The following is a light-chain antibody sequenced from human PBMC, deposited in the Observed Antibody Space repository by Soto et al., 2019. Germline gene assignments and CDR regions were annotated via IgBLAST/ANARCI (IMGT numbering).Light chain of an antibody. CDR3: QQCNNWPPT. J-gene: IGKJ1*01. Sequence: EIVLTRSPATLSVSPGERATLSCRASQSVSSNLAWYQQKPGQAPRLLIYGASTRATGIPARFSGSGSGTEFTLTISSLQSEDFAVYYCQQCNNWPPTFGQGTKVDIK. V-gene: IGKV3-15*01. CDR1: QSVSSN. CDR2: GAS.